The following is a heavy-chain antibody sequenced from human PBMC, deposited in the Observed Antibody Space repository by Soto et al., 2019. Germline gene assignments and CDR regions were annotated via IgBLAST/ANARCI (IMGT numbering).Heavy chain of an antibody. D-gene: IGHD4-17*01. CDR1: GYTFTSYD. V-gene: IGHV1-8*01. CDR3: ARKSYGDYVRFIDY. Sequence: ASVKVSCKASGYTFTSYDINWVRQATGQGLEWMGWMNPNSGNTGYAQKFQGRVTMTRNTSISTAYMELSSLRSEDTAVYYCARKSYGDYVRFIDYWGQGTLVTVSS. J-gene: IGHJ4*02. CDR2: MNPNSGNT.